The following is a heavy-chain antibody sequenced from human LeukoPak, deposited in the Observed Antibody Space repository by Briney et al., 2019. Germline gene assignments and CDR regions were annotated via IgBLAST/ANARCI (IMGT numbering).Heavy chain of an antibody. CDR2: ISPKYGDT. J-gene: IGHJ3*02. CDR1: GSSFTNYY. V-gene: IGHV1-2*02. Sequence: GSVRVSCKASGSSFTNYYIHWLRQAPGQGLQWMGWISPKYGDTKYAQTFQGRVTMTRDTSLTTTYMELRGLTSDDTAVYFCARDLWSGELFFAFDIWGQGTMVPVSS. CDR3: ARDLWSGELFFAFDI. D-gene: IGHD3-10*01.